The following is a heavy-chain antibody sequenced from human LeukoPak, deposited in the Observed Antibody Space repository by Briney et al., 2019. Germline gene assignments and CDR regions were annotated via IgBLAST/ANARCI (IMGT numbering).Heavy chain of an antibody. CDR1: GGSISSYY. CDR2: IYTSGST. CDR3: LVITLVYCRDY. V-gene: IGHV4-4*07. D-gene: IGHD3-22*01. J-gene: IGHJ4*02. Sequence: PSETLSLTCTVSGGSISSYYWTWIRQPAGKGLKWIGRIYTSGSTNYNPSLKSRVTMSVDASKNQFSLKLSSVTAADTAVYKVLVITLVYCRDYWGQGTLVTVSS.